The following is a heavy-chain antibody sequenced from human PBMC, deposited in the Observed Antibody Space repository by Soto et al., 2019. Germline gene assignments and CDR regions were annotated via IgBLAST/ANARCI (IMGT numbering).Heavy chain of an antibody. V-gene: IGHV3-7*01. CDR2: IKQDGSEK. Sequence: GGSLRLSCAASGFTFSSYWMSWVRQAPGKGLEWVANIKQDGSEKYYVDSVKGRFTISRDNAKNSLYLQMNSLRAEDTAVYYCARGGVRVPAAIDRGWFDPWGQGTLVTVSS. CDR3: ARGGVRVPAAIDRGWFDP. D-gene: IGHD2-2*02. CDR1: GFTFSSYW. J-gene: IGHJ5*02.